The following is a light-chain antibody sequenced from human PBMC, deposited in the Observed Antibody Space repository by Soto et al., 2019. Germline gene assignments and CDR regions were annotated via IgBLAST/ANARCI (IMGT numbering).Light chain of an antibody. J-gene: IGLJ2*01. CDR3: SSYGGYYNFVV. Sequence: QSALTQPPSASGSPGQSVTISCTGTSSDVGGYNYVSWYQRHPGKAPKLIIYAVSERPSGVPDRFSGSKSDNTASLTVSGLPAEDEDDYYCSSYGGYYNFVVFGGGTKVTVL. V-gene: IGLV2-8*01. CDR1: SSDVGGYNY. CDR2: AVS.